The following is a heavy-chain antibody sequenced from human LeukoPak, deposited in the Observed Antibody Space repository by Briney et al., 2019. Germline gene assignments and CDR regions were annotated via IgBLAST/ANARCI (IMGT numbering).Heavy chain of an antibody. Sequence: PGGSLRLSCAASGFTFSSYAMSWVRQAPGKGLEWVSGIRGSGDITYYADSVKGRFTISRDNFKNTLHLQMNSLRAEDTAVYYCAKTRIVCTSVSCPGGGFDYWGHGTLVTVSS. CDR3: AKTRIVCTSVSCPGGGFDY. CDR1: GFTFSSYA. CDR2: IRGSGDIT. V-gene: IGHV3-23*01. D-gene: IGHD2-2*01. J-gene: IGHJ4*01.